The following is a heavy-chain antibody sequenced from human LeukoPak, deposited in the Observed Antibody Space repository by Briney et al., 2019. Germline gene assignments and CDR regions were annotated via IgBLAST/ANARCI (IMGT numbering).Heavy chain of an antibody. Sequence: SETLSLTCAVSGGSISSSNWWSWVRQPPGKGLEWIGYIYHSGSTYYNPSLKNRVTISVDRSKNQLSLKLSSVTAADTAVYYCAGELRDYYGSGSALFDYWGQGTLVTVSS. CDR2: IYHSGST. V-gene: IGHV4-4*02. J-gene: IGHJ4*02. CDR3: AGELRDYYGSGSALFDY. D-gene: IGHD3-10*01. CDR1: GGSISSSNW.